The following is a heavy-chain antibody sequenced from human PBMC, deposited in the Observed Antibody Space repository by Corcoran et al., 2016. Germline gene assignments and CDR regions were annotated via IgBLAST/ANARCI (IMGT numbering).Heavy chain of an antibody. Sequence: QVQLQQWGAGLLKPSETLSLTCAVYGGSFSGYSWSWIRQPPGKGLEWIGEINHSGSTNYNPSLKSRFTISVDTSKNQFSLMLRSVTAADTAVYYWARQPVGFCSSTSCYTDFDYWGQGTLVTVSS. CDR2: INHSGST. D-gene: IGHD2-2*02. CDR1: GGSFSGYS. V-gene: IGHV4-34*01. CDR3: ARQPVGFCSSTSCYTDFDY. J-gene: IGHJ4*02.